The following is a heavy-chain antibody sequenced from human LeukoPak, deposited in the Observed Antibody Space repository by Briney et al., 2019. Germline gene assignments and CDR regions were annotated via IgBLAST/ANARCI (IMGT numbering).Heavy chain of an antibody. D-gene: IGHD3-22*01. CDR1: GYAISSGYF. CDR3: ARLDYYDSSTPAP. V-gene: IGHV4-38-2*02. CDR2: IYHSGST. J-gene: IGHJ5*02. Sequence: PSETLSLTCSVSGYAISSGYFWGWIRQPPGKGLEWIGTIYHSGSTYYNPSLKSRVTISVDTSKNQFSLKLSSVTAADTAVYYCARLDYYDSSTPAPWGQGTLVTVSS.